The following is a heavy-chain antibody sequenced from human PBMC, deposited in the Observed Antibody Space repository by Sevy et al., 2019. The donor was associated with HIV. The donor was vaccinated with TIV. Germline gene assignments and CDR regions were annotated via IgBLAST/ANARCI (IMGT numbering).Heavy chain of an antibody. CDR1: GGTFSSYG. J-gene: IGHJ4*02. Sequence: ASVKVSCNASGGTFSSYGISWVRQAPGQGLEWMGGIIPILGTVNYAQKFQGRVTITADESTKTAYMELSSLGSEDTAVYYCARGGGNGWYYFDYWGQETLVTVSS. CDR2: IIPILGTV. CDR3: ARGGGNGWYYFDY. V-gene: IGHV1-69*13. D-gene: IGHD6-19*01.